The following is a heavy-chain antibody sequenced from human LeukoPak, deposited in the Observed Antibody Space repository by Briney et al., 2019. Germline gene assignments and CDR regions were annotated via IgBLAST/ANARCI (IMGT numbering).Heavy chain of an antibody. CDR3: ALRGYNTFTDY. Sequence: GASVKVSCKASGYTFTGYYMHWVRQAPGQGLEWMGWINPNSGGTNYAQEFQGRVTMTRDTSISTAYMELSRLRSDDTAVYYCALRGYNTFTDYWGQGTLVTVSS. D-gene: IGHD5-18*01. J-gene: IGHJ4*02. CDR2: INPNSGGT. CDR1: GYTFTGYY. V-gene: IGHV1-2*02.